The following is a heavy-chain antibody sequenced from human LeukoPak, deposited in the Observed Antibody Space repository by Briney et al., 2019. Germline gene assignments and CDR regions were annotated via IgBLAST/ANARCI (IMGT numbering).Heavy chain of an antibody. J-gene: IGHJ2*01. CDR3: ARRVYSGSYNWYFDL. CDR2: IYYSGST. Sequence: SETLSLSCTVSGGSMSSHYWSWIRQPPGKGLEWIGYIYYSGSTNYNPSLKSRVTISVDRSNNQFSLKLSSVTAPDTAVYYCARRVYSGSYNWYFDLWGRGTLVTVSS. V-gene: IGHV4-59*08. D-gene: IGHD1-26*01. CDR1: GGSMSSHY.